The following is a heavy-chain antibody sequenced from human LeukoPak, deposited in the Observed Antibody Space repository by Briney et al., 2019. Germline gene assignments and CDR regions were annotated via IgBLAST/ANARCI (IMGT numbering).Heavy chain of an antibody. CDR2: IYPGDSDT. CDR1: GYSFATYW. Sequence: GESLKISCKGSGYSFATYWIGWVRQMPGRGLECMRIIYPGDSDTRYSPSFQGQVAISADKSISTAYLQWSSLKASDTAIYYCARRIGFCSSTTCSTFDHWGQGALVTVSS. J-gene: IGHJ4*02. CDR3: ARRIGFCSSTTCSTFDH. V-gene: IGHV5-51*01. D-gene: IGHD2-2*01.